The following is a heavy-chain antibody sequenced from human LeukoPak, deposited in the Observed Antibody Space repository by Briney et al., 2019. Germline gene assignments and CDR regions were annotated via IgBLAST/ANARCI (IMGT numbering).Heavy chain of an antibody. CDR3: AREGITMIPYYYYYMDV. D-gene: IGHD3-22*01. CDR2: IYTSGST. CDR1: GGSISSYY. Sequence: SETLSLTCTVSGGSISSYYWSWIRQPAGKGLEWIGRIYTSGSTNYNPSLKCRVTMSVDTSKNQFSLKLSSVTAADTAVYYCAREGITMIPYYYYYMDVWGKGTTVTVSS. J-gene: IGHJ6*03. V-gene: IGHV4-4*07.